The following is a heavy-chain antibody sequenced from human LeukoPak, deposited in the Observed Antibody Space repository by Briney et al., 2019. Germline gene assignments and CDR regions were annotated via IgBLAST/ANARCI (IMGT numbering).Heavy chain of an antibody. CDR1: GGSISSYY. J-gene: IGHJ4*02. D-gene: IGHD4-17*01. V-gene: IGHV4-59*01. Sequence: SETPSLTCTVSGGSISSYYWNWIRQPPGKGLEWIGYIYCSGSTNYNPSLRSRVTISVDTSKNQFSLKLSSVTAADTAVYYCARLYGDSGTGYHFDYWGQGSLVTVSS. CDR2: IYCSGST. CDR3: ARLYGDSGTGYHFDY.